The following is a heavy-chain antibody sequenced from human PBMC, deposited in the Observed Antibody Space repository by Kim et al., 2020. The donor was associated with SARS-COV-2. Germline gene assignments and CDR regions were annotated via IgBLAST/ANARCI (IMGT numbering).Heavy chain of an antibody. V-gene: IGHV1-69*04. CDR3: ARGRVMVRGVIAYYYGMDV. D-gene: IGHD3-10*01. CDR1: GGTFSSYA. J-gene: IGHJ6*02. Sequence: SVKVSCKASGGTFSSYAISWVRQAPGQGLEWMGRIIPILGIANYAQKFQGRVTITADKSTSTAYMELSSLRSEDTAVYYCARGRVMVRGVIAYYYGMDVWGQGTTVTVSS. CDR2: IIPILGIA.